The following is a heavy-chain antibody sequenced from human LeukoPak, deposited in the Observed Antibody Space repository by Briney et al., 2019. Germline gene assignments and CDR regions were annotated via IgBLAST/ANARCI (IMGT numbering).Heavy chain of an antibody. CDR3: AKTHGPYCSGGTCLDYYYYMDV. V-gene: IGHV3-23*01. Sequence: GGSLRLSCVTSGFTFSSYAMNWVRQAPGKGLEWVSGIRNSGETTYYADSVKGRFTISRDNSKNTLYLQVNSLRVEDTAIYYCAKTHGPYCSGGTCLDYYYYMDVWGKGTTVTVSS. D-gene: IGHD2-15*01. CDR2: IRNSGETT. CDR1: GFTFSSYA. J-gene: IGHJ6*03.